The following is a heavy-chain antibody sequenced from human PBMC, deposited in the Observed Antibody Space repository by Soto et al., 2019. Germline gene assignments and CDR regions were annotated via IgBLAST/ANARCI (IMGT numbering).Heavy chain of an antibody. CDR1: GFTFYAYA. D-gene: IGHD5-12*01. Sequence: EVQLLESGGDLVQPGGSLRLSCAASGFTFYAYAMSWVRQAPGKGLEWVSAISGSGGSTYYADSVKGRFTISRDNSKNTLYLQMNSLRAEDTAVYYCAKDLVANDAFDIWGQGTMVTVSS. V-gene: IGHV3-23*01. CDR3: AKDLVANDAFDI. J-gene: IGHJ3*02. CDR2: ISGSGGST.